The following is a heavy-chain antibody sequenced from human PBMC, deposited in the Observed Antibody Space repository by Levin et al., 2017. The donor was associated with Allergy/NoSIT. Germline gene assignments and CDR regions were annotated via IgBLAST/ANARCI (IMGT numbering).Heavy chain of an antibody. CDR1: GYSFTSNW. D-gene: IGHD3-9*01. Sequence: GGSLRLSCKTSGYSFTSNWIGWVRQMPEKGLEWMGIIYPGDSDTKYSPYFQGQVTISADRSIDTAYLQWSSLKASDTAIYYCARLMTPYYDVLTGSNYFDYWGQGTLVTVSS. CDR2: IYPGDSDT. V-gene: IGHV5-51*01. J-gene: IGHJ4*02. CDR3: ARLMTPYYDVLTGSNYFDY.